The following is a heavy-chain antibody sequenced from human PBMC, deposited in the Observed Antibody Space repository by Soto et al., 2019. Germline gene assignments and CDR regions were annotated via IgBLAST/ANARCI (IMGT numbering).Heavy chain of an antibody. CDR2: IWYDGSNK. CDR1: GFTFSSYG. J-gene: IGHJ6*02. D-gene: IGHD3-3*01. Sequence: QVQLVESGGGVVQPGRSLRLSCAASGFTFSSYGMHWVRQAPGKGLEWVAVIWYDGSNKYYADSVKGRFTISRDNSKNTLYLQINSLRAEDTAVYYCARDPIYYDFWSGYPSNYGMDVWGQGTTVTVSS. CDR3: ARDPIYYDFWSGYPSNYGMDV. V-gene: IGHV3-33*01.